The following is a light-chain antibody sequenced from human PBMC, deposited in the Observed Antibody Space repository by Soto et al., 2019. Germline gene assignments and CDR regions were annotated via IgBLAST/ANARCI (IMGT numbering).Light chain of an antibody. CDR2: SNY. J-gene: IGLJ1*01. CDR3: SAWDASLNGHV. V-gene: IGLV1-44*01. CDR1: SSNIGSKP. Sequence: QTVVTQPPSASGTPGQRVPISCFGSSSNIGSKPVNWYQQLPGTAPKLLIYSNYQRPSGVPDRFSGSKSGTSASLSISGLQSEDEADYYCSAWDASLNGHVFGTGTKLTVL.